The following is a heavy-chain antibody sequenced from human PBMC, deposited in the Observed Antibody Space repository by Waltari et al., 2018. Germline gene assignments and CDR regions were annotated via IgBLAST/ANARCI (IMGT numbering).Heavy chain of an antibody. Sequence: QVQLQESGPGLVQPSETLSLTCAVSGYSISSGYSWGWIRQPPGKGLEWIGSIYHSGSTYYNPSLKSRVTISVDTSKNQFSLKLSSVTAADTAVYYCARHAGYCTGGVCYSPFGYWGQGTLVTVSS. D-gene: IGHD2-8*02. J-gene: IGHJ4*02. CDR3: ARHAGYCTGGVCYSPFGY. CDR2: IYHSGST. V-gene: IGHV4-38-2*01. CDR1: GYSISSGYS.